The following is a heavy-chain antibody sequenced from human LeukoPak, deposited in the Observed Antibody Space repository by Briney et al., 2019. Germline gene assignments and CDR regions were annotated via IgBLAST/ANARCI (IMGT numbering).Heavy chain of an antibody. Sequence: VRSLRLSCAASGFTFSNYGMHWVRQAPGKGLEWVAVIWFDGSNTYYADSVKGRFTISRDNSKNTLSLQMNSLRADDTALYYCARERVDPYYFDYWGQGTLVTVFS. CDR2: IWFDGSNT. V-gene: IGHV3-33*01. CDR1: GFTFSNYG. CDR3: ARERVDPYYFDY. J-gene: IGHJ4*02. D-gene: IGHD5-12*01.